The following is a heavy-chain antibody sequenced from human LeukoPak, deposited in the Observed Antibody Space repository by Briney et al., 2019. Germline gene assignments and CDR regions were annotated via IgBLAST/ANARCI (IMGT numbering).Heavy chain of an antibody. Sequence: EPVGSLRLSCAASGFTFSSYGMSWVRQAPGKGLEWVSTISGSGGSTYYADSVKGRFTISRDNAKNTLYLQMNSLRAEDTAVYYCARIRYSGYVDFDYWGQGTLVTVSS. CDR3: ARIRYSGYVDFDY. J-gene: IGHJ4*02. V-gene: IGHV3-23*01. D-gene: IGHD5-12*01. CDR1: GFTFSSYG. CDR2: ISGSGGST.